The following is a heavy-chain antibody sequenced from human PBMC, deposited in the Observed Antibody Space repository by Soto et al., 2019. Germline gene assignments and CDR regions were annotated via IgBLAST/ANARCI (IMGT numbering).Heavy chain of an antibody. J-gene: IGHJ6*02. V-gene: IGHV1-69*13. CDR2: IIPIFGTA. CDR3: ARVRITIFGVVINYYYGMDV. Sequence: SVKVSCKASGGTFSSYAISWVRQAPGQGLEWMGGIIPIFGTANYAQKFQGRVTITADESTSTAYMELSSLRSEDTAVYYCARVRITIFGVVINYYYGMDVWGQGTTVPVSS. D-gene: IGHD3-3*01. CDR1: GGTFSSYA.